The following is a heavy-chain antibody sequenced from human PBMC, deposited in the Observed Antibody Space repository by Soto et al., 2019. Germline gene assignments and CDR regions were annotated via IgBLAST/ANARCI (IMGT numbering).Heavy chain of an antibody. CDR1: GFPLRNNG. D-gene: IGHD5-18*01. J-gene: IGHJ6*02. Sequence: PGGSLRLSCEASGFPLRNNGMSWARQAPGKGLEWVSGISGSGGSTYYADSVKGRFTISRDNSKNTLYLQMNSLRAEDTAVYYCASLWIQLWSQYYYYGMDVWGQGTTVTVSS. V-gene: IGHV3-23*01. CDR3: ASLWIQLWSQYYYYGMDV. CDR2: ISGSGGST.